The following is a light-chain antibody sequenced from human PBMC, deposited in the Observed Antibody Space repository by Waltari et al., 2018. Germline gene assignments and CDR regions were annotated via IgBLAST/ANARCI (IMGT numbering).Light chain of an antibody. CDR1: QDMSRW. V-gene: IGKV1-12*01. CDR2: DAS. CDR3: QQGNDFPLT. Sequence: DIQMTQSPSSVSASVGDRLTITCRASQDMSRWLAWYHKKAGKAPKFLIYDASTLQSGVPSRFSGSGSGTDFTLTISSLQPEDFATYYCQQGNDFPLTFGGGTKVEIK. J-gene: IGKJ4*01.